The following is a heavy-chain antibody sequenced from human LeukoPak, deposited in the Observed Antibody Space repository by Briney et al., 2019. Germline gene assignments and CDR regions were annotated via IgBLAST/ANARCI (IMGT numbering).Heavy chain of an antibody. Sequence: GGSLRLSCAASGLTFSSYAMSWVRQAPGKGLEWVSAISGSGGSTYYADSVKGRFTISRDNSKNTLYLQMNSLRAEDTAVYYCAKVAWSYYYDSSGYPILDYWGQGTLVTVSS. V-gene: IGHV3-23*01. CDR2: ISGSGGST. J-gene: IGHJ4*02. CDR1: GLTFSSYA. D-gene: IGHD3-22*01. CDR3: AKVAWSYYYDSSGYPILDY.